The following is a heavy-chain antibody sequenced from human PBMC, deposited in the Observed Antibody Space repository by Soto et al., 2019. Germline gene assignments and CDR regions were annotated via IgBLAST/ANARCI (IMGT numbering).Heavy chain of an antibody. J-gene: IGHJ5*02. CDR1: GGSISSYY. V-gene: IGHV4-59*01. CDR2: IYYSGST. Sequence: PSETLSLTCTVSGGSISSYYWSWIRQPPGKGLEWIGYIYYSGSTNYNPSLKSRVTISVDTSKNQFSLKLSSVTAADTAVYYCARDRWGGAAAGPWGQGTLVTVSS. D-gene: IGHD6-13*01. CDR3: ARDRWGGAAAGP.